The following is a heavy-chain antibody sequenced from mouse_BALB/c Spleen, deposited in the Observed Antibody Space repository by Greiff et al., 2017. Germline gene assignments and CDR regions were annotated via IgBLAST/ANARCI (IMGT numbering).Heavy chain of an antibody. CDR1: GFTFSSYA. CDR2: ISSGGSYT. D-gene: IGHD2-14*01. CDR3: ARRGVRHRILDAMDY. Sequence: DVKLVESGGGLVKPGGSLKLSCAASGFTFSSYAMSWVRQSPEQRLEWVAEISSGGSYTYYPDTVTGRFTISRDNTTNTLYLEMSSLRSEDTAMYYCARRGVRHRILDAMDYWGQGTSVTVSS. V-gene: IGHV5-9-4*01. J-gene: IGHJ4*01.